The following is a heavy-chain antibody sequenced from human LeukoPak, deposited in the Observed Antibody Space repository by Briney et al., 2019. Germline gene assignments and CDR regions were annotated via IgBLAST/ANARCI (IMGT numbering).Heavy chain of an antibody. CDR1: GGSISSYY. CDR2: IYYSGST. D-gene: IGHD4-17*01. V-gene: IGHV4-59*01. CDR3: ARGYGDYRGFDP. Sequence: PSETRSLTCTVSGGSISSYYWSWIRQPPGKGLEWIGYIYYSGSTNYNPSLKSRVTISVDTSKNQFSLKLRSVTAADTAVYYYARGYGDYRGFDPWGQGTLVTVSS. J-gene: IGHJ5*02.